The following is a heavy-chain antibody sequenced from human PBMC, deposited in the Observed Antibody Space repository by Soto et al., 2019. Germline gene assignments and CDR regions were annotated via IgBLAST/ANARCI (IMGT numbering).Heavy chain of an antibody. CDR3: AGGRNDMDY. CDR2: ISAYNGNT. D-gene: IGHD1-1*01. Sequence: QVQLVQSGAEVKKPGASVKVSCKASGYTFTSYGISWVRQAPGQGLEWMGWISAYNGNTNYAKKLQGRVTMTTDTATRAAYMEVRSLRADDTGVYYCAGGRNDMDYGGQGTLVTVSS. J-gene: IGHJ4*02. CDR1: GYTFTSYG. V-gene: IGHV1-18*01.